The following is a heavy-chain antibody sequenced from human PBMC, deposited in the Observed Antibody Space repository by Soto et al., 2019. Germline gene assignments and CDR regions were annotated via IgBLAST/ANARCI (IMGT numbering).Heavy chain of an antibody. CDR3: ARAGHYYEGLLDV. V-gene: IGHV3-74*01. J-gene: IGHJ6*04. CDR1: GFTFSSYW. Sequence: VQLVESGGGLAQPGGSLRLSCAASGFTFSSYWMHWVRQAPGKGLVWVSRINSDGSSTSYADSVKGRFTISRDNAKNTLYLQMNSLRVEDTAVYYCARAGHYYEGLLDVWGKGTTVTVSS. CDR2: INSDGSST. D-gene: IGHD3-22*01.